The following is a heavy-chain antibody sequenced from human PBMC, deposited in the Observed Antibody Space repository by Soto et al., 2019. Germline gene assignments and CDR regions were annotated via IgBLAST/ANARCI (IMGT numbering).Heavy chain of an antibody. V-gene: IGHV4-34*01. CDR3: AREWAPITIFGVVINGYYFDY. Sequence: SETLSLTCAVYGGSFSGYYWSWIRQPPGKGLEWIGEINHSGSTNYNPSLKSRVTISVDTSKNQFSLKLSSVTAADTAVYYCAREWAPITIFGVVINGYYFDYWGQGTLVTV. D-gene: IGHD3-3*01. J-gene: IGHJ4*02. CDR1: GGSFSGYY. CDR2: INHSGST.